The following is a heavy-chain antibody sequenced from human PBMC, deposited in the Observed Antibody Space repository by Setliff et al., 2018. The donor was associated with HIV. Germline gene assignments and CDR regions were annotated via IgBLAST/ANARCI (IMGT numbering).Heavy chain of an antibody. V-gene: IGHV4-38-2*01. Sequence: SETLSLTCAVAGYSISSGYYWGWIRQPPGKGLEWIGSIYHSGSTYYNPSLKSRVTISVDTSKNQFSLKLSSVTAADTAVYYCARMYSGYDWSPAGARTRYFDYWGQGTLVTVSS. CDR3: ARMYSGYDWSPAGARTRYFDY. J-gene: IGHJ4*02. D-gene: IGHD5-12*01. CDR2: IYHSGST. CDR1: GYSISSGYY.